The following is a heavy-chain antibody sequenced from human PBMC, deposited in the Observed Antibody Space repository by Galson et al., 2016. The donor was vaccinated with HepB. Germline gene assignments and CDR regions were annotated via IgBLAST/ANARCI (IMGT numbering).Heavy chain of an antibody. CDR3: VTEGYYGMDV. V-gene: IGHV3-74*01. CDR1: GFTFSSYL. J-gene: IGHJ6*02. CDR2: IHFDGFNT. Sequence: SLRLSCAASGFTFSSYLMHWVRQAPGKGLVWVSRIHFDGFNTICADSVKGRFTISRDNAKNTLYLQMNSLRAEDTAVYYCVTEGYYGMDVWGQGTTVTVSS.